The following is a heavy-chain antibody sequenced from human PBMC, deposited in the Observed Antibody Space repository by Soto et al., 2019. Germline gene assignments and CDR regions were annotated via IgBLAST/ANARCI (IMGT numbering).Heavy chain of an antibody. Sequence: GASVKVSCKASGYTFTGYYIHWVRQAPGQGLEWMGWINPNSGGTNYAQKFQGWVTMTRDTSISTAYMELSRLRSDDTAVYYCARAYSGYDPLLAFDIWGQGTMVTVSS. D-gene: IGHD5-12*01. CDR2: INPNSGGT. CDR1: GYTFTGYY. CDR3: ARAYSGYDPLLAFDI. J-gene: IGHJ3*02. V-gene: IGHV1-2*04.